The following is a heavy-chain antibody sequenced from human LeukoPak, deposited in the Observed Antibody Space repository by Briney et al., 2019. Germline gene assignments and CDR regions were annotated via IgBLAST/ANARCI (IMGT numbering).Heavy chain of an antibody. J-gene: IGHJ4*02. V-gene: IGHV3-74*01. CDR2: INSDGSST. D-gene: IGHD3-3*01. Sequence: PGGSLRLSCAASGFTFSSYWMHWVRQAPGKGLVWVSRINSDGSSTSYADSEKGRFTISRDNAKNTLYLQMNSLRAEDTAVYYCARGGWSGKFDYWGQGTLVTVSS. CDR3: ARGGWSGKFDY. CDR1: GFTFSSYW.